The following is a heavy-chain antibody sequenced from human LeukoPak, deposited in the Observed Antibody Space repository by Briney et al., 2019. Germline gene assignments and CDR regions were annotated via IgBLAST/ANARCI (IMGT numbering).Heavy chain of an antibody. CDR1: GFTFSSYS. Sequence: GGSLRLSCAASGFTFSSYSMNWVRQAPGKGLEWVSYISSSSSYKYYADSVKGRFTISRDDADNTLYLQMNSLGAEDTAMYYCARGNGYSYMERIDYWGQGTLVTVSS. CDR3: ARGNGYSYMERIDY. D-gene: IGHD5-18*01. CDR2: ISSSSSYK. J-gene: IGHJ4*02. V-gene: IGHV3-21*06.